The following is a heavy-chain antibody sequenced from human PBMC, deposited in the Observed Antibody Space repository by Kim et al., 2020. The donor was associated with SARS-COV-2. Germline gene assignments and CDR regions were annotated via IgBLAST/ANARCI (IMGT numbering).Heavy chain of an antibody. CDR2: IYPGDSDT. Sequence: GESLKISCKGSGYSFTSYWIGWVRQMPGKGLEWMGIIYPGDSDTRYSPSFQGQVTISADKSISTAYLQWSSLKASDTAMYYCARLRLEDYYGSGSPIPGGVFDYWGQGTLVTVSS. CDR1: GYSFTSYW. J-gene: IGHJ4*02. V-gene: IGHV5-51*01. CDR3: ARLRLEDYYGSGSPIPGGVFDY. D-gene: IGHD3-10*01.